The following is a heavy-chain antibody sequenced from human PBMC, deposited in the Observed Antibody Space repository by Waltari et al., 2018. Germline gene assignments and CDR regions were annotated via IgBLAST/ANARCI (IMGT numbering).Heavy chain of an antibody. CDR3: AKLRNHGTTWAGAFDC. CDR2: FNGRDGGA. D-gene: IGHD2-2*01. CDR1: GFTFTTYA. V-gene: IGHV3-23*01. Sequence: EEQLLQSGGGLVQPGGSLRLSCAASGFTFTTYALSWVRQAPGKGLEWVSAFNGRDGGAYYADSVKGRFTISSDNSRNTLYLQMNSLRAKDTAVYYCAKLRNHGTTWAGAFDCWGQGTLVTVSS. J-gene: IGHJ4*02.